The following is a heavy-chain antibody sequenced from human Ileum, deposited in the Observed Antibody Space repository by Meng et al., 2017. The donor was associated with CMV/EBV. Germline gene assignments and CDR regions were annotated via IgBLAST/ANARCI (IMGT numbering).Heavy chain of an antibody. V-gene: IGHV4-39*07. CDR2: IYYSGST. CDR1: SDPINNPAYY. D-gene: IGHD2-2*01. Sequence: RHSGHGRVKPPESLSLTGTVSSDPINNPAYYWGWVRQPPGKGLEWIANIYYSGSTSYNPSLKSRVTISIDTSQNRFSLKLSSVTAADTAVYYCARGSSSWAFDYWGQGTLVTVFS. CDR3: ARGSSSWAFDY. J-gene: IGHJ4*02.